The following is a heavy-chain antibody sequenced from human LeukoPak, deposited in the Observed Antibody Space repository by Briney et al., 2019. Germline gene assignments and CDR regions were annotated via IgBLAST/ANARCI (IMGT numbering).Heavy chain of an antibody. CDR1: GFTFNKYA. V-gene: IGHV3-23*01. Sequence: GGSLRLSCAASGFTFNKYAMTWVSQAPGKGLEWVSGISGSGGGTFYVDSVKGRFTISRDNSKNTLYLQMNSLRAEDTAVYYCAKTHHDYWSGSPDVWGEGTTVTVSS. CDR3: AKTHHDYWSGSPDV. J-gene: IGHJ6*04. D-gene: IGHD3-3*01. CDR2: ISGSGGGT.